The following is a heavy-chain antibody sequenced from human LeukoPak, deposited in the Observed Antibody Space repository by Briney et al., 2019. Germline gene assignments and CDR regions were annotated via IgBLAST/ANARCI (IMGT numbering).Heavy chain of an antibody. J-gene: IGHJ4*02. CDR3: AREVAY. CDR2: IYHSGST. CDR1: GHSISSGYF. V-gene: IGHV4-38-2*02. Sequence: PSETLSLTCTVSGHSISSGYFWGWIRQSPGKGLDWIGIIYHSGSTYYNPSLKSRVTISVDTSKNQFSLKLTSVTAADTAVYYCAREVAYWGQGILVTVSS.